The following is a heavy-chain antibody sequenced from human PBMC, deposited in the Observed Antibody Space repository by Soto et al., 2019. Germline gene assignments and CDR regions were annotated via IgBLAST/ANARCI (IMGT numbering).Heavy chain of an antibody. CDR2: IYYDGST. CDR1: GGSVSSNSYY. Sequence: SETLSLTCTVSGGSVSSNSYYWGWIRQPPGKGLEWIGSIYYDGSTYYNPSLKSRVTISVDTSKKQFSLKLNSVTAADTAVYYCAALVGPTTDYWGQGTLVTVSS. CDR3: AALVGPTTDY. V-gene: IGHV4-39*01. D-gene: IGHD1-26*01. J-gene: IGHJ4*02.